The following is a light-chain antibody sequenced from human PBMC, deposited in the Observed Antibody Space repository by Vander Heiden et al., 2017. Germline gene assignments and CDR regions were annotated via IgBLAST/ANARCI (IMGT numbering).Light chain of an antibody. CDR1: QNINNW. J-gene: IGKJ1*01. CDR3: HQYNSYSPST. Sequence: EIQMTQSPYTLAASGGDRVAITCRASQNINNWLAWYQQRPGKAPKLLIYKASTLESGVASRFSGSGSGTEFTLTISSLQPDDFATYYCHQYNSYSPSTFGQGTQVEIK. CDR2: KAS. V-gene: IGKV1-5*03.